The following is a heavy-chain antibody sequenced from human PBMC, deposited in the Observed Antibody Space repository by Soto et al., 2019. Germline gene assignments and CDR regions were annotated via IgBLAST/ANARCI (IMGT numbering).Heavy chain of an antibody. V-gene: IGHV6-1*01. D-gene: IGHD2-8*01. CDR2: TYYRSKWYN. CDR3: ASDRGTLTYNWFDT. CDR1: GDSVSSNSDA. Sequence: QVQLQQSGPGLVKPSQTLSLTCAISGDSVSSNSDAWNWIRQSPSRGLEWLGRTYYRSKWYNDYAVSLKSRITINPDTYKNQFSLLLNSVTSEDTAVYYCASDRGTLTYNWFDTWGQGTLVTVSS. J-gene: IGHJ5*02.